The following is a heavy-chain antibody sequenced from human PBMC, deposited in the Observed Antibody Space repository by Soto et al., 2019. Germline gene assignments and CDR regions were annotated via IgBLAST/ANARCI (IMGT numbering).Heavy chain of an antibody. CDR3: ARQLGYSYGPLDN. V-gene: IGHV4-34*01. CDR2: INHSGST. CDR1: GGSFSGYY. J-gene: IGHJ4*02. Sequence: PSETLSLTCAVYGGSFSGYYWSWIRQPPGKGLEWIGEINHSGSTNYNPSLKSRVTISVDMSKNQFSLKLSSVTAADTAVYYCARQLGYSYGPLDNWGQGTLVTVSS. D-gene: IGHD5-18*01.